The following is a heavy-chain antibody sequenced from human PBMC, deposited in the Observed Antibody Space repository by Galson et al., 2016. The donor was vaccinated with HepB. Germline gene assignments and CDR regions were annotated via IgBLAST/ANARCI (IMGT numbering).Heavy chain of an antibody. V-gene: IGHV4-39*02. CDR3: AREYGARQGSYY. D-gene: IGHD6-6*01. J-gene: IGHJ4*01. Sequence: ETLSLTCTVSAASISSSNYYWGWIRQPPGKGLEWIGSIYYSGTTHYNPSLRSRVTISVDTSKNQFSLKLSSVTAADTAVYYCAREYGARQGSYYWGQGSLVTVSS. CDR1: AASISSSNYY. CDR2: IYYSGTT.